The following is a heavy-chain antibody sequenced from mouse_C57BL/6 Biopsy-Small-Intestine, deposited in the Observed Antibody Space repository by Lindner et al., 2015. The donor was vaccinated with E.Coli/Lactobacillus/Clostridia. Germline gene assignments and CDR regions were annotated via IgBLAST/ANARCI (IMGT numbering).Heavy chain of an antibody. CDR3: ATGNYGGDYFDY. V-gene: IGHV5-17*01. CDR2: ISSGSNTI. Sequence: VQLQESGGGLVKPGGSLKLSCAASGFTFSDYGMHWVRQAPEKGLEWVAHISSGSNTIYYADTVKGRFTISRDNAKNTLFLQMTSLRSEDTAMYYCATGNYGGDYFDYWGQGTTLTVSS. CDR1: GFTFSDYG. J-gene: IGHJ2*01. D-gene: IGHD2-1*01.